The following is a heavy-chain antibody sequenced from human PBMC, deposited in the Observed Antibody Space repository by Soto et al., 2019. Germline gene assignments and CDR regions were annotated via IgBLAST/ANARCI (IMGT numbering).Heavy chain of an antibody. CDR2: IYWDDDK. CDR1: GFSLSTSGVG. CDR3: AEGSPAPTHGH. J-gene: IGHJ1*01. Sequence: SGPTLVNPTQALTLTCTFSGFSLSTSGVGVGWIRQPPGKALEWLALIYWDDDKRYSPSLKSRLTITKATSKNQVVLTMTNMDPVDTATYYCAEGSPAPTHGHWGQGTPVTVSS. D-gene: IGHD2-15*01. V-gene: IGHV2-5*02.